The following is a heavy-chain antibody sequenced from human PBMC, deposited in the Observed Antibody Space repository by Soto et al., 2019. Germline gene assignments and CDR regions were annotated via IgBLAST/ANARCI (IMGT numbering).Heavy chain of an antibody. V-gene: IGHV4-4*02. CDR1: GASISSNAW. J-gene: IGHJ4*02. Sequence: SETLSLTCAVSGASISSNAWLSWVRQPPGKGPEWIGEIYHSGSTNYNPSLRSRVTMSVDKSKNQFSLELRSVTAADTAIYYCARVRCVITSCFKDFFDYWGPGTLVT. CDR2: IYHSGST. CDR3: ARVRCVITSCFKDFFDY. D-gene: IGHD3-22*01.